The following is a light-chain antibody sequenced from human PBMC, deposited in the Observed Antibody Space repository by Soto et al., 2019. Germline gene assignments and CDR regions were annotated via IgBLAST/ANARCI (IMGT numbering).Light chain of an antibody. CDR3: LLMYGGALL. CDR1: TGAVTSDNY. CDR2: STD. Sequence: QAVVTQEPSLTVSPGGTVTLTCASSTGAVTSDNYTNWLQQKPGQAPRALIYSTDTKHSWTPARFSGSLLGGKAALILSGVQPEDEADYYCLLMYGGALLFGGGTKVTVL. V-gene: IGLV7-43*01. J-gene: IGLJ3*02.